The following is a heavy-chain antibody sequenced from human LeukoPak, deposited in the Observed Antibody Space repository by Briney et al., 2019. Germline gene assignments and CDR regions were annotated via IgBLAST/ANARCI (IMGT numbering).Heavy chain of an antibody. Sequence: GGSLRLSCAASGFVFSGYWMSWVRQAPGKGLEWVANIKQDGSEKYYVDSVKGRFTISRDNAKNSLYLQMNSLRAEDTAVYYCARIRRGWSQNWDYWGQGTLVTVSS. CDR2: IKQDGSEK. CDR3: ARIRRGWSQNWDY. V-gene: IGHV3-7*01. D-gene: IGHD6-19*01. CDR1: GFVFSGYW. J-gene: IGHJ4*02.